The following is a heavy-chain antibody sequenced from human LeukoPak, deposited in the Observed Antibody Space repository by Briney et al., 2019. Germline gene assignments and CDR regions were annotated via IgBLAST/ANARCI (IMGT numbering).Heavy chain of an antibody. CDR1: RYTFTGYY. D-gene: IGHD3-3*01. Sequence: ATVKDSCQASRYTFTGYYMHWVRQAPGQGIEWMGWINPNSGGTNYAQKFQGRVTMTRDTSISTAYMELSRLRSDDTAVYYCARASAGVERLNYYYYYYMDVWGKGTTLTVSS. CDR3: ARASAGVERLNYYYYYYMDV. J-gene: IGHJ6*03. CDR2: INPNSGGT. V-gene: IGHV1-2*02.